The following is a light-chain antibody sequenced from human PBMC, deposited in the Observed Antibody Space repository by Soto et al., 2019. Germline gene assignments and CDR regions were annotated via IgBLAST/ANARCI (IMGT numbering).Light chain of an antibody. CDR3: AAHEGGNTWL. J-gene: IGLJ3*02. V-gene: IGLV2-8*01. CDR2: EVD. Sequence: QSALTQPPSASGSPGQSLTISCKGSNRDVGAYKYVSWYQQRPGTAPKMIIFEVDKRPSWVPNRFSGSRSGDKASLTVSGLQTEDEGLYYCAAHEGGNTWLFGGGTKLTVL. CDR1: NRDVGAYKY.